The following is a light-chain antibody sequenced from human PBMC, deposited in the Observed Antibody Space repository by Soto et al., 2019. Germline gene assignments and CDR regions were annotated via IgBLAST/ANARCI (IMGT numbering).Light chain of an antibody. J-gene: IGLJ1*01. CDR2: EVS. V-gene: IGLV2-14*01. CDR3: TSSTTGSLYV. Sequence: QSVLTQPASVSGSPGQSITISCTGTSSDLGAYTYVSWYQQHPGKAPKVMIYEVSNRPSGVSNRFSGSKSGNTASLTISGLQAEDEADYFCTSSTTGSLYVFGTGTKVTVL. CDR1: SSDLGAYTY.